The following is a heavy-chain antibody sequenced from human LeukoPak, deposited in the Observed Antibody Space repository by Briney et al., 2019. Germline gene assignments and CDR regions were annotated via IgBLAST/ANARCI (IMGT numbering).Heavy chain of an antibody. Sequence: PGGSLGLSCAASGFTFSSYWMHWVRQAPGKGLVWVSRINSDGSSTSYADSVKGRFTISRDNAKNTLYLQMNSLRAEDTAVYYCARDQSDIVVVPAAIGDAFDIWGQGTMVTVSS. CDR1: GFTFSSYW. V-gene: IGHV3-74*01. CDR3: ARDQSDIVVVPAAIGDAFDI. J-gene: IGHJ3*02. CDR2: INSDGSST. D-gene: IGHD2-2*02.